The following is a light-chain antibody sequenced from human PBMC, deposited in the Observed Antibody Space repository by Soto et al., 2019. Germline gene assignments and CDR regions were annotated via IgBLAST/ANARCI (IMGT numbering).Light chain of an antibody. CDR3: RQSYCTPWT. CDR1: QSISSY. Sequence: DIQMTQSPSSLSASVGDRVTITCRTSQSISSYLNWYQQKPGKAPKLLIYATSRLQSGVPSRFSGSGSGSNFTLTISSLQPEDFATYYCRQSYCTPWTFGQGTKVEIK. CDR2: ATS. J-gene: IGKJ1*01. V-gene: IGKV1-39*01.